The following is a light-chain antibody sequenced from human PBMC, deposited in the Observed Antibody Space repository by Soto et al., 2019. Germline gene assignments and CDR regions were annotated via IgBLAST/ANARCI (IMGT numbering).Light chain of an antibody. Sequence: QSVLTQPASVAGSPGQSSTFSCTGTSSDVGGYNFVSWYQHHPGKAPKLIIYEVSNRPSGVSNRFSASKSGNTASLTISGRQAEDEADYYCSSYTNSSTLVGVGGGTKLTVL. CDR3: SSYTNSSTLVG. J-gene: IGLJ2*01. CDR1: SSDVGGYNF. V-gene: IGLV2-14*01. CDR2: EVS.